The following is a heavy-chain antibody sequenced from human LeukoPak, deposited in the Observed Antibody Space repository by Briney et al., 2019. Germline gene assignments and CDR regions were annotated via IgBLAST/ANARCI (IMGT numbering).Heavy chain of an antibody. J-gene: IGHJ4*02. CDR1: GYTFTSSG. Sequence: ASVKGSCTASGYTFTSSGISWVRQAPGQGLEWMGWISAYNGNTNYAQKLQGRVTMTTDTSTSTDYIELRSLRSDDTAVYYCARAYYYDRSGYYWDYWGQGTLVTVSS. V-gene: IGHV1-18*01. CDR2: ISAYNGNT. D-gene: IGHD3-22*01. CDR3: ARAYYYDRSGYYWDY.